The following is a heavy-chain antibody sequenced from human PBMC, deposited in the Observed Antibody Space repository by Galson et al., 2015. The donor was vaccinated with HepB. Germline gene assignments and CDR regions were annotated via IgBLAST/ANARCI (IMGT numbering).Heavy chain of an antibody. Sequence: SVKVSCKASGYSFTSYAINWVRQAPGQGLEWMGWINTNTGNPMYAQGFTGRFVFSLDTSVTTAFLQISSLQAEDTAVYYCARGYCSASSCYDPDYWGQGTLVTVSS. CDR3: ARGYCSASSCYDPDY. J-gene: IGHJ4*02. CDR2: INTNTGNP. D-gene: IGHD2-2*01. V-gene: IGHV7-4-1*02. CDR1: GYSFTSYA.